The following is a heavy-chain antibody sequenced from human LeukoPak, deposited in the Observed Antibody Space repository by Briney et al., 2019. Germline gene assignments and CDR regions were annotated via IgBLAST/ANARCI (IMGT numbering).Heavy chain of an antibody. CDR3: ARDIVVVVAAAYPYYYYYYMDV. V-gene: IGHV4-38-2*02. Sequence: PSETLALTCTVSGYSISSGYYWGWIRQPPGKGLEWIGRIYTSGSTNYDPSLKSRVTMSVDTSKNQFSLKLSSVTAADTAVYYCARDIVVVVAAAYPYYYYYYMDVWGKGTTVTISS. J-gene: IGHJ6*03. CDR1: GYSISSGYY. CDR2: IYTSGST. D-gene: IGHD2-15*01.